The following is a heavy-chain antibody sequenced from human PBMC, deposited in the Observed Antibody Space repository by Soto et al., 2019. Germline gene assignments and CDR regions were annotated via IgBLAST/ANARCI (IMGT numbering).Heavy chain of an antibody. CDR2: ISSSNSST. D-gene: IGHD4-17*01. CDR3: AKGKNGDYVPYYFDY. J-gene: IGHJ4*02. V-gene: IGHV3-48*01. CDR1: GFTFSSYS. Sequence: PGGSLRLSCAASGFTFSSYSMNWVRQAPGKGLEWVSYISSSNSSTYYADSVKGRFTISRDNSKNTLYLQMNSLRAEDTAVYYCAKGKNGDYVPYYFDYWGQGTLVTVSS.